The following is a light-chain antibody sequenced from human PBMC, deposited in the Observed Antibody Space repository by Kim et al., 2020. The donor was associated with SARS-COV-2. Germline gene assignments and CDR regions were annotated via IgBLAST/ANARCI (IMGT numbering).Light chain of an antibody. V-gene: IGKV1-12*01. Sequence: IDDRVSITCRASQDNSTSLGWYQQEPGKAPKLLIYAAYSLQSGVPSRFSGSGSGTDFTLTIARLQPADSATYYCQQANTVPPWPFGQGTKVDIK. CDR2: AAY. J-gene: IGKJ1*01. CDR3: QQANTVPPWP. CDR1: QDNSTS.